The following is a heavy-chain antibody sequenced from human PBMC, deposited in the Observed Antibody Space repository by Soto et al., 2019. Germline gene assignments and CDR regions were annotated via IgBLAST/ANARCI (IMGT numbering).Heavy chain of an antibody. CDR2: INPSGGST. CDR1: GYTFTSYF. CDR3: ARVYCSGGSCYSIDY. Sequence: GASVKVSCKASGYTFTSYFMHWVRQAPGQGLEWMGIINPSGGSTSYAQKFQGRVTMTRDTPTSTVYMELSSLRSEDTAVYYCARVYCSGGSCYSIDYWGQGTLVTVSS. D-gene: IGHD2-15*01. V-gene: IGHV1-46*03. J-gene: IGHJ4*02.